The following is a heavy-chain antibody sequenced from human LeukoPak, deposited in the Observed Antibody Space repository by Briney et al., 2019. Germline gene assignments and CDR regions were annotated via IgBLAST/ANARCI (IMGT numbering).Heavy chain of an antibody. CDR1: GGSFSGYY. Sequence: PSETLSLTCAVYGGSFSGYYWSWIRQPPGKGLEWIGEINHSGSTNYNPSLKGRVTISVDTSKNQFSLKLSSVTAADTAVYYCARGVAVAGLYNWFDPWGQGTLVTVSS. CDR3: ARGVAVAGLYNWFDP. V-gene: IGHV4-34*01. D-gene: IGHD6-19*01. J-gene: IGHJ5*02. CDR2: INHSGST.